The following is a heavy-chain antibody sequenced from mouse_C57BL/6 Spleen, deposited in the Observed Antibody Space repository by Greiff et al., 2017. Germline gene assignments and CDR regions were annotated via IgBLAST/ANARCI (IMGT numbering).Heavy chain of an antibody. Sequence: VQVVESGAELVKPGASVKISCKASGYAFSSYWMNWVKQRPGKGLEWIGQIYPGDGDTNYNGKFKGKATLTADKSSSPAYMQLSSLTSEDSAVYFCARGAFFDYWGQGTTLTGSS. CDR2: IYPGDGDT. V-gene: IGHV1-80*01. D-gene: IGHD3-1*01. CDR3: ARGAFFDY. J-gene: IGHJ2*01. CDR1: GYAFSSYW.